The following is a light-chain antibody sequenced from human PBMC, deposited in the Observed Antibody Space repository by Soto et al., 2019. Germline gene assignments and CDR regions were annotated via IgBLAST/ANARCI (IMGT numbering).Light chain of an antibody. J-gene: IGKJ4*01. V-gene: IGKV1-27*01. Sequence: DIQMTQSPSSLSASVGDRVTITCRAHQDISNYLAWYQQTPGRVPKVLIYAASTLQPGVPSRFSGSGSGTDFSLTISSLQPEDVATYYCQTYNNALTFGGGTKVEIK. CDR1: QDISNY. CDR3: QTYNNALT. CDR2: AAS.